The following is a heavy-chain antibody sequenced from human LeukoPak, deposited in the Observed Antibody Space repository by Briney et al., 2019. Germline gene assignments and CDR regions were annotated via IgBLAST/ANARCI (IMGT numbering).Heavy chain of an antibody. D-gene: IGHD5-24*01. V-gene: IGHV5-51*01. J-gene: IGHJ4*02. CDR3: ARHRRDSDRSPLSN. Sequence: GESLKISCKGSEASFTAYWIGWVRQMPGKGLEWMGIINPGDSDTRYSPYFEGQVTISADKSISTDYLPWRSLKASDTAMYYCARHRRDSDRSPLSNCGQGTLVTVSS. CDR1: EASFTAYW. CDR2: INPGDSDT.